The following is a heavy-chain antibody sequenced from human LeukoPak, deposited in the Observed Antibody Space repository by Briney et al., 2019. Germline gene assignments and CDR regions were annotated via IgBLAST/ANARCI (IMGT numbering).Heavy chain of an antibody. J-gene: IGHJ3*02. CDR3: AKSPAVDAAFDI. D-gene: IGHD4-23*01. V-gene: IGHV3-23*01. CDR1: GFTFSNFA. Sequence: GGSLRLSCAASGFTFSNFAVSWVRQAPGKLLEWVSAISGSGGSTYYADSVKGRFTISRDNSKNTLYLQMNSLRAEDTAVYYCAKSPAVDAAFDIWGQGTMVTVSS. CDR2: ISGSGGST.